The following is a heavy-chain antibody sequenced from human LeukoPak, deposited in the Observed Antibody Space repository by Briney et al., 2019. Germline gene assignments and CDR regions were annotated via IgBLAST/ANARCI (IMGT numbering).Heavy chain of an antibody. D-gene: IGHD4/OR15-4a*01. J-gene: IGHJ4*02. CDR1: GFTLSSYA. Sequence: QAGGSLRLSCAASGFTLSSYAMHWVRQAPGKGLEWVAVISYDGSNKWDADSVKGRFTISRDNSKNTLYLQMNSLRAEDTAVYYCARRAGAYSHPYDYWGQGTLVTVSS. CDR3: ARRAGAYSHPYDY. V-gene: IGHV3-30*07. CDR2: ISYDGSNK.